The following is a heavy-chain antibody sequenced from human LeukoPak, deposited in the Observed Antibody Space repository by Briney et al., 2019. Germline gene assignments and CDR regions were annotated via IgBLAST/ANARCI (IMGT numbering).Heavy chain of an antibody. Sequence: GGSLRLSCAASGFTFSSYSMNWVRQAPGKGLEWVSSISSSGSYIYYADSVKGRFAISRDNAKNSLYLQMNSLRAEDTAVYYCARDGEYSSSWDPGAFDIWGQGTKVTVSS. D-gene: IGHD6-13*01. J-gene: IGHJ3*02. V-gene: IGHV3-21*01. CDR1: GFTFSSYS. CDR2: ISSSGSYI. CDR3: ARDGEYSSSWDPGAFDI.